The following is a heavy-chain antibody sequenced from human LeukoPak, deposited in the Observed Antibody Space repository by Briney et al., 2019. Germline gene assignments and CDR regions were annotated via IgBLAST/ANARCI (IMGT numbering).Heavy chain of an antibody. Sequence: ASVKVSCKASGYTFTSYYMHWVRQAPGEGLEWMGIINPSGSSTSYAQKFQGRVTMTRDMSTSTVYMELSSLRSEDTAVYYCARVAAEVVGVPGPIGFGWLRRDYYYMDVWGKGTTVTVSS. V-gene: IGHV1-46*01. J-gene: IGHJ6*03. CDR3: ARVAAEVVGVPGPIGFGWLRRDYYYMDV. D-gene: IGHD2-2*02. CDR1: GYTFTSYY. CDR2: INPSGSST.